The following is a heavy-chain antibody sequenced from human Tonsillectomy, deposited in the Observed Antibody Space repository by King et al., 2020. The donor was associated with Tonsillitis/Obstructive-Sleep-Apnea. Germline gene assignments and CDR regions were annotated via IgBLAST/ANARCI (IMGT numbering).Heavy chain of an antibody. CDR1: GFTFSSYG. D-gene: IGHD2-2*02. CDR3: ARDLVGYCSSTSCYTFDY. CDR2: IWYDGSNK. J-gene: IGHJ4*02. Sequence: QVQLVEAGGGVVQPGRSLRLYCAASGFTFSSYGMHWVRQAPGKGLEWVAVIWYDGSNKYYADSVKGRFTISRDNSKNTLYLQMNSLRAEDTAVYYCARDLVGYCSSTSCYTFDYWGQGTLVTVSS. V-gene: IGHV3-33*01.